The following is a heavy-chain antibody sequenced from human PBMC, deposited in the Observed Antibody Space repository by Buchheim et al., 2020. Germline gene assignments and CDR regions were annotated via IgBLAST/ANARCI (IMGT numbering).Heavy chain of an antibody. CDR2: ITASGGTT. D-gene: IGHD2-21*02. CDR1: GFTFSSNT. Sequence: EVQLLESGGGLVQPGGSLRLSCAASGFTFSSNTMSWVRQAPGKGLEWVSAITASGGTTSYADSVKGRFSIYTDNCKNTTDLQMDSLRAEDTAIYYCANGAYCGGDCYSYFDYWGQGSL. CDR3: ANGAYCGGDCYSYFDY. J-gene: IGHJ4*02. V-gene: IGHV3-23*01.